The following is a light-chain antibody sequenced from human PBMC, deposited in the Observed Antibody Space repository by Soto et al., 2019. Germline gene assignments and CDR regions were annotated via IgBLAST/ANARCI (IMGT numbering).Light chain of an antibody. CDR3: LPDFGKPFT. CDR2: AVS. V-gene: IGKV1-6*01. Sequence: IQMTQSPSSLSASVGDRVTITCRASQDIRGQLGWYQQKHGKAPNLLIYAVSNLHTGVPSRFSGRRPGTEFTLTISSLQPDDSATYYCLPDFGKPFTFGQGTELEIK. J-gene: IGKJ2*01. CDR1: QDIRGQ.